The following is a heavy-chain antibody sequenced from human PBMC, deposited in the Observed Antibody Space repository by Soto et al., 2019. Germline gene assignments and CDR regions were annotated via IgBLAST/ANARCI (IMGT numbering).Heavy chain of an antibody. CDR2: IIPIFGTA. J-gene: IGHJ6*02. CDR1: GGTFSSYA. CDR3: ASSIAEGGDYYYYYDMDV. V-gene: IGHV1-69*06. D-gene: IGHD6-6*01. Sequence: QVQLVQSGAEVKKPGSSVKVSCKASGGTFSSYAISWVRQAPGQGLEWMGGIIPIFGTANYAQKFQGRVTITADKSTSTAYMELSSLRSEDTAVYYCASSIAEGGDYYYYYDMDVWGQGTTVTVSS.